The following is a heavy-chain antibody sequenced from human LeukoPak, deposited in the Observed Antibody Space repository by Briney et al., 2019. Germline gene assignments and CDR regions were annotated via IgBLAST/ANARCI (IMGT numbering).Heavy chain of an antibody. CDR3: ARQRGYESKKYFDY. CDR2: IYYSGST. CDR1: GGSISSGGYY. V-gene: IGHV4-31*03. Sequence: PSQTLSLTCTVSGGSISSGGYYWSWIRQQPGKGLEWIGNIYYSGSTYYNPSLKSRATMSVVTSKNQFSLKLSSVTAADTAVYYCARQRGYESKKYFDYWGQGTLVTVSS. J-gene: IGHJ4*02. D-gene: IGHD6-13*01.